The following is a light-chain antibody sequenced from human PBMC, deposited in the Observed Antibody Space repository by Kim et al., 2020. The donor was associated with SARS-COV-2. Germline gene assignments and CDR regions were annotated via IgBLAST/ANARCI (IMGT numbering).Light chain of an antibody. CDR3: SSFTSSITYV. J-gene: IGLJ1*01. V-gene: IGLV2-14*03. CDR2: DVS. CDR1: SSDVGGYNS. Sequence: QSTLTQPASVSGSPGQSITISCTGTSSDVGGYNSVSWYQQHPGKAPKLMMKDVSNRPSGVSNRFSGSKSGNTASLTISGLQAEDEAEYYCSSFTSSITYVFGTGTKVTVL.